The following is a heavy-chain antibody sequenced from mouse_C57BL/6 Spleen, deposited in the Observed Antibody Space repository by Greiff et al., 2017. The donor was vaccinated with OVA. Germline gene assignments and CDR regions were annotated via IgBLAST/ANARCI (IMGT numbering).Heavy chain of an antibody. J-gene: IGHJ4*01. CDR2: IHPNSGST. CDR1: GYTFTSYW. D-gene: IGHD4-1*01. V-gene: IGHV1-64*01. CDR3: ARRNWDEDYAMDY. Sequence: QVHVKQPEAELVKPGASVKLSCKASGYTFTSYWMHWVKQRPGQGLEWIGMIHPNSGSTNYNEKFKSKATLTVDKSSSTAYMQLSSLTSEDSAVYYCARRNWDEDYAMDYWGQGTSVTVSA.